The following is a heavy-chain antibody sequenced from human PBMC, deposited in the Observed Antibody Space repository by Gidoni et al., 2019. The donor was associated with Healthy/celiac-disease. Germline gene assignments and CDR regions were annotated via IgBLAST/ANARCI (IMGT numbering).Heavy chain of an antibody. CDR1: GFTFSSYS. V-gene: IGHV3-23*01. CDR2: ISGSGGST. J-gene: IGHJ6*02. D-gene: IGHD3-16*01. Sequence: EVQLLESGGGLVQPGGSLRLSCAASGFTFSSYSMSWVRQAPGKGLEWVSAISGSGGSTYYADSVKGRFTISRDNSKNTLYLQMNSLRAEDTAVYYCAKGGYDYVWGSYYYGMDVWGQGTTVTVSS. CDR3: AKGGYDYVWGSYYYGMDV.